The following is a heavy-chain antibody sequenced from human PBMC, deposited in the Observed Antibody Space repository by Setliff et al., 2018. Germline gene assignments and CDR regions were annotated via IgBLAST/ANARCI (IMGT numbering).Heavy chain of an antibody. D-gene: IGHD5-18*01. CDR2: VYPGDSDT. CDR1: GYSFSNFW. V-gene: IGHV5-51*01. Sequence: PGESLKISCKASGYSFSNFWINWVRQLPGKGLEWMGIVYPGDSDTRYSPSLQGQVTISADKSINTAYLQWSSLKASDTAMYYCARTNGFSYGLLSHWYFWGEGTMVTVSS. J-gene: IGHJ3*01. CDR3: ARTNGFSYGLLSHWYF.